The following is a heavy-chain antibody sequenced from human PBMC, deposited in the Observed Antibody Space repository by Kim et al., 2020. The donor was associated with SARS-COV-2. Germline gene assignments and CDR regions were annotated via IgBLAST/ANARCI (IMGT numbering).Heavy chain of an antibody. CDR2: INHSGST. J-gene: IGHJ3*02. CDR1: GGSFSGYY. Sequence: SETLSLTCAVYGGSFSGYYWSWIRQPPGKGLEWIGEINHSGSTNYNPSLKSRVTISVDTSKNQFSLKLSSVTAADTAVYYCASAFIYYGGNSAWRTTQHAAFDSWGQGTMVTVSS. D-gene: IGHD4-17*01. V-gene: IGHV4-34*01. CDR3: ASAFIYYGGNSAWRTTQHAAFDS.